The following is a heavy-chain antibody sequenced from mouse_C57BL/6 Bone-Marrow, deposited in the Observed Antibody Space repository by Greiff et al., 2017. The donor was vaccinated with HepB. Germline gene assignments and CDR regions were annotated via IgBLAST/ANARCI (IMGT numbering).Heavy chain of an antibody. CDR2: ISSGGSYT. Sequence: DVKLQESGGDLVKPGGSLKLSCAASGFTFSSYGMSWVRQTPDKRLEWVATISSGGSYTYYPDSVKGRSTISRDKAKNTLYLQLSSLKSEDAAMYYWERQGGGITTAYWGQGTLVTVSA. J-gene: IGHJ3*01. CDR3: ERQGGGITTAY. D-gene: IGHD1-1*01. V-gene: IGHV5-6*02. CDR1: GFTFSSYG.